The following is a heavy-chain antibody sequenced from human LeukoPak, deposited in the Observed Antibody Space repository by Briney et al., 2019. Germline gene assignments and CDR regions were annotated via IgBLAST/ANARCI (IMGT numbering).Heavy chain of an antibody. Sequence: GGLRLSCAASGFTFSDYYMSWIRQAPGKGLEWVSYISSSGSTIYYADSVKGRFTISRDNAKNSLYLQMNSLRAEDTAVYYCARAVDIVVVVAATYYFDYWGQGTLVTVSS. CDR2: ISSSGSTI. V-gene: IGHV3-11*01. CDR3: ARAVDIVVVVAATYYFDY. J-gene: IGHJ4*02. D-gene: IGHD2-15*01. CDR1: GFTFSDYY.